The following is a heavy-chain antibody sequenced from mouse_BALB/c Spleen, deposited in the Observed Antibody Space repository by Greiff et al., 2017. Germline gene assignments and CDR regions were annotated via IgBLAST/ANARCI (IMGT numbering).Heavy chain of an antibody. CDR3: AGGYGGAY. Sequence: QVQLQQSGAELAKPGASVKMSCKASGYTFTSYWMHWVKQRPGQGLEWIGYINPSTGYTEYNQKFKDKATLTADKSSSTAYMQLSSLTSEDSAVYYCAGGYGGAYWGQGTLVTVSA. CDR1: GYTFTSYW. J-gene: IGHJ3*01. CDR2: INPSTGYT. D-gene: IGHD2-2*01. V-gene: IGHV1-7*01.